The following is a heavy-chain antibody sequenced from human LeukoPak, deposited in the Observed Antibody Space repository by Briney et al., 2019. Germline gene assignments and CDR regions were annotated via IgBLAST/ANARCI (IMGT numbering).Heavy chain of an antibody. J-gene: IGHJ4*02. CDR1: GYTFTGYY. CDR3: ARGPGSFGTRDY. V-gene: IGHV1-18*04. D-gene: IGHD1-14*01. Sequence: ASVEVSCEASGYTFTGYYMHWVRQAPGQGLEWMGWISAYNGNTNYAQKLQGRVTMTTDTSTSTAYMELRSLRSDDTAVYYCARGPGSFGTRDYWGQGTLVTVSS. CDR2: ISAYNGNT.